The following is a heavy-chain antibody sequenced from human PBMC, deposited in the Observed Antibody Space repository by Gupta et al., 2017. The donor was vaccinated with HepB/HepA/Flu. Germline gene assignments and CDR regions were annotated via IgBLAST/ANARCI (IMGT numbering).Heavy chain of an antibody. J-gene: IGHJ6*02. D-gene: IGHD6-13*01. CDR3: ARDVFQGIAAAGWSGTQYYYYYYGMDV. Sequence: QVQLVQSGAEVKKPGASVKVSCKASGYTFTSYDINWVRQATGQGLEWMGWMNPNSGNTGYAQKFQGRVTMTRNTSISTAYMELSSLRSEDTAVYYCARDVFQGIAAAGWSGTQYYYYYYGMDVWGQGTTVTGSS. V-gene: IGHV1-8*01. CDR1: GYTFTSYD. CDR2: MNPNSGNT.